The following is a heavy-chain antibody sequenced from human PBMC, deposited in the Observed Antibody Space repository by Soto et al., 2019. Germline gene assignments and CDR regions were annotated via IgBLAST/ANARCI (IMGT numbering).Heavy chain of an antibody. Sequence: EVQLVESGGGLVQPGGSLRLSCAASRFTFSNDWMHWVRQAAGKGLVWVSRINMDGSSTNYADSVKGRFTISRDNAKNTLYLQMNSLRVDDTAIYFCARGPRGVYGNDYWGQGALVTVSS. V-gene: IGHV3-74*01. CDR2: INMDGSST. J-gene: IGHJ4*02. D-gene: IGHD2-8*02. CDR1: RFTFSNDW. CDR3: ARGPRGVYGNDY.